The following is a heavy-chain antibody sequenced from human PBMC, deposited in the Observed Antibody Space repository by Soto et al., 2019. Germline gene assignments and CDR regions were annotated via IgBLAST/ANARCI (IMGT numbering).Heavy chain of an antibody. CDR3: ARGFGPCSSTSCSTSFDY. D-gene: IGHD2-2*01. V-gene: IGHV4-59*11. Sequence: SETLSLTCTVSGGSISSHYWSWIRQSPGKGMEWIGNIDYSGSTYYNPSLKSRVTISVDTSKNQFSLKLSSVTAADTAVYYCARGFGPCSSTSCSTSFDYWGQGTLVTVSS. CDR1: GGSISSHY. J-gene: IGHJ4*02. CDR2: IDYSGST.